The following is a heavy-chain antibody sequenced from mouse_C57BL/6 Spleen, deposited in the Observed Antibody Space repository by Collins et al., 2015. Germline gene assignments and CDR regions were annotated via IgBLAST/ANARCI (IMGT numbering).Heavy chain of an antibody. CDR1: GYTFTGYW. CDR2: ILPGSGST. Sequence: QVQLQQSGAELMKPGASVKLSCKATGYTFTGYWIEWVKQRPGHGLEWIGEILPGSGSTNYNEKFKGKATFTADTSSNTACMQLSSLTTEDSAIYYCARRWLLQGMDYWGQGTSVTVSS. J-gene: IGHJ4*01. CDR3: ARRWLLQGMDY. V-gene: IGHV1-9*01. D-gene: IGHD2-3*01.